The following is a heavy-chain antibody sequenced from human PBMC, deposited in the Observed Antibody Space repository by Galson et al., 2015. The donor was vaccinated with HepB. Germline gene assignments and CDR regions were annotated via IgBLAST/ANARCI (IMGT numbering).Heavy chain of an antibody. Sequence: SLRLSCAASGFTFSSYGMHWVRQAPGKGLEWVAVIWYDGSNKYYADSVKGRFTISRDNSKNTLYLQMNSLRAEDTAVYYCARGAGDIVVVVAAILNDAFDYWGQGTLVTVSS. D-gene: IGHD2-15*01. CDR1: GFTFSSYG. V-gene: IGHV3-33*01. CDR2: IWYDGSNK. CDR3: ARGAGDIVVVVAAILNDAFDY. J-gene: IGHJ4*02.